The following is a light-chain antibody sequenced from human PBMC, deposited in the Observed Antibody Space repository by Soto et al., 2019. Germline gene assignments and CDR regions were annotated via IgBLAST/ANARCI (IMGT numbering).Light chain of an antibody. CDR3: QQYQDWPRT. CDR1: QSAGNF. V-gene: IGKV3-15*01. J-gene: IGKJ1*01. CDR2: EVS. Sequence: EIVMTQSPATLSVSPGAPASLSCRASQSAGNFLAWYQHRPGQAPRLLIYEVSTRATYIPARFSGRGSRTEFTLTISSLQAEDSAVYYCQQYQDWPRTFGQGTKVE.